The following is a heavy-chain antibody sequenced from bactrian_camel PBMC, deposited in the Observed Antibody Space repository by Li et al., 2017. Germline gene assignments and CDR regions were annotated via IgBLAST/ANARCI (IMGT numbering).Heavy chain of an antibody. V-gene: IGHV3S53*01. J-gene: IGHJ6*01. CDR2: IGTVGIT. D-gene: IGHD2*01. CDR1: GYVTSDYC. CDR3: APGLGGYWSFDY. Sequence: QLVESGGGSVQAGGSLRLTCAASGYVTSDYCMSWFRQAPGKEREGVAAIGTVGITSYADSVEGRFAISKDGAKNTLYLQINSLTPEDTGMYYCAPGLGGYWSFDYWGRGTQVTVS.